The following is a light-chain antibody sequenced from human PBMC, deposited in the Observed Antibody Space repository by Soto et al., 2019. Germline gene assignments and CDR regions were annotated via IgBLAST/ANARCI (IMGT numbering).Light chain of an antibody. CDR1: QSISSSY. CDR2: GAF. V-gene: IGKV3-20*01. Sequence: EIVLKQSTGALSLKTGERATLCCRARQSISSSYLGWYQQKPGQAPRLLIYGAFSRATGIPDRFSGSGSGTDFTLTISRLEPEDFAVYYCQQYGSSPPITFGQGTRLEIK. J-gene: IGKJ5*01. CDR3: QQYGSSPPIT.